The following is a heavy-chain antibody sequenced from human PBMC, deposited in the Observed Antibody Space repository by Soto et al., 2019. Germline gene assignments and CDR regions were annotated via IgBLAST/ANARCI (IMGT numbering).Heavy chain of an antibody. V-gene: IGHV3-15*01. J-gene: IGHJ3*02. Sequence: GGSLRLSCAASGFTFSNAWMSWVRQAPGKGLEWVGRIKRKSDGGTTDYAGPVRSRFTISRDDSKNTLYLQMNSLKTADSAVYYCTSKNRAASCYHDAFDIWGQGTMVTVSS. CDR1: GFTFSNAW. D-gene: IGHD2-21*01. CDR3: TSKNRAASCYHDAFDI. CDR2: IKRKSDGGTT.